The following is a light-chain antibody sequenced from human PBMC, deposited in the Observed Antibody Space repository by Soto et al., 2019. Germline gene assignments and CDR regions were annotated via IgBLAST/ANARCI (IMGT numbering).Light chain of an antibody. CDR2: DAS. CDR1: QSVSSY. J-gene: IGKJ4*01. Sequence: EIVLTQSPATLSLSPGERATLSCRASQSVSSYLAWYQQRPGQAPRLLIYDASSRATGIPARFSGSGCGTDFTLTITSLAPEDSAVYCCQQRSNWPSTFGGGTKVEI. CDR3: QQRSNWPST. V-gene: IGKV3-11*01.